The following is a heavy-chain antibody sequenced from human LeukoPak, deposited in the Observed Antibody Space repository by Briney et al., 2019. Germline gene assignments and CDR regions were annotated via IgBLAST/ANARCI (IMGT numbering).Heavy chain of an antibody. CDR1: GYTFTSYG. Sequence: ASVKVSRKTSGYTFTSYGITWVRQAPGQGLEWMGWISAYTGNTKYAQKVQGRVTMTTDTSTSTAYMEVRSLRSDDTAVYYCARDSLGSYSSPDNWGQGTLVTVSS. J-gene: IGHJ4*02. V-gene: IGHV1-18*01. CDR3: ARDSLGSYSSPDN. CDR2: ISAYTGNT. D-gene: IGHD1-26*01.